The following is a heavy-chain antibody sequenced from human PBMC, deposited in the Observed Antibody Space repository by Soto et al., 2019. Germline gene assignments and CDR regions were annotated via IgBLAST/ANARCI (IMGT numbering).Heavy chain of an antibody. CDR3: ATDRNYDFWSRTYGMDV. V-gene: IGHV1-24*01. CDR1: GYTLTELS. CDR2: SDPEDGET. D-gene: IGHD3-3*01. J-gene: IGHJ6*02. Sequence: AASVKVSCKVSGYTLTELSMHWVRQAPGKGLEWMGGSDPEDGETIYAQKFQGRVTMTEDTSTDTAYMELSSLRSEDTAVYYCATDRNYDFWSRTYGMDVWGQGTTVTVSS.